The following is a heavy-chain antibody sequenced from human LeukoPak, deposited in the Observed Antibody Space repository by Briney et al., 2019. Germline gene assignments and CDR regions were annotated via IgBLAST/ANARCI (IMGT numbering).Heavy chain of an antibody. D-gene: IGHD2-15*01. CDR3: ARRYCSGRNCYYFDY. CDR1: GYSFTSYW. Sequence: GESLRISCKSSGYSFTSYWISWVRQMPGKGLEWMGIIHPDDSDTRYSPSFQGQVTISADKSISTAYLQWSSLKASDTAMYYCARRYCSGRNCYYFDYWGQGALVTVSS. CDR2: IHPDDSDT. V-gene: IGHV5-51*01. J-gene: IGHJ4*02.